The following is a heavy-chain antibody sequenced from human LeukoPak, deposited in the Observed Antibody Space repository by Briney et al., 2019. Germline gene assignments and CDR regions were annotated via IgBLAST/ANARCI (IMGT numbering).Heavy chain of an antibody. CDR2: IKPSGGSK. D-gene: IGHD1-26*01. CDR1: GYTFTSYY. Sequence: ASVKVSCKASGYTFTSYYIHWVRQAPGQGLEWVGIIKPSGGSKNSAKELEGRATMTRDMYKSTVYLELRSLRYGDTGLYYCARGSYGGYFDYWGQGNLVTVSS. V-gene: IGHV1-46*04. CDR3: ARGSYGGYFDY. J-gene: IGHJ4*02.